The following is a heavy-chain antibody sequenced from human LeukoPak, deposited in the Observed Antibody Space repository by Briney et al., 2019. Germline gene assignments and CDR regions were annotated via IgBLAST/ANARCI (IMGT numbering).Heavy chain of an antibody. Sequence: TGGSLRLSCAASEFTFSSYEMNWVRQAPGKGLEWVSTVSGSGGSTNYADSVKGRFTISRDNSKNTLYLQMNSLRAEDTALYYCADHYYGSGTNVFDIWGQGTMVTVSS. CDR1: EFTFSSYE. D-gene: IGHD3-10*01. CDR3: ADHYYGSGTNVFDI. V-gene: IGHV3-23*01. J-gene: IGHJ3*02. CDR2: VSGSGGST.